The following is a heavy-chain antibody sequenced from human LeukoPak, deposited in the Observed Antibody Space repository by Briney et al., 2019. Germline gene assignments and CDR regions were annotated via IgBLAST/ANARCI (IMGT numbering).Heavy chain of an antibody. V-gene: IGHV3-23*01. J-gene: IGHJ4*02. Sequence: PGGSLRLSCAASGFTFSNHAMSWVRQAPGKGLEWVSYISSSGTTIYYADSVKGRFTISRDNSKNTLFLQMNSLEVEDTAVYYCAKGRERSDWYNFDYWGQGTLVTVSS. D-gene: IGHD1-14*01. CDR3: AKGRERSDWYNFDY. CDR1: GFTFSNHA. CDR2: ISSSGTTI.